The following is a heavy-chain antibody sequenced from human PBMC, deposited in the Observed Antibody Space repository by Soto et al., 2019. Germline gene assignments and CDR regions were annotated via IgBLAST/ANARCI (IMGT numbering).Heavy chain of an antibody. Sequence: GGSLRLSCAASGFTFSSYGMHWVRQAPGKGLEWVAVIWYDGSNKYYADSVKGRFTISRDNSKNTLYLQMNSLRAEDTAVYYCAREAVPAAMDDAFDIWGQGTMVTVSS. CDR1: GFTFSSYG. CDR3: AREAVPAAMDDAFDI. V-gene: IGHV3-33*01. D-gene: IGHD2-2*01. J-gene: IGHJ3*02. CDR2: IWYDGSNK.